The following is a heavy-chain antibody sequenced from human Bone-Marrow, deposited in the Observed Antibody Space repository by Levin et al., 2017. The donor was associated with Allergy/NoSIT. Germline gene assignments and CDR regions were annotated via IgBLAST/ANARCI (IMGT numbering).Heavy chain of an antibody. D-gene: IGHD1-1*01. Sequence: ASVKVSCKASGYIFDDYGINWVRQAPGQGLEWMGWINTISGNPMYAQGFTGRFVFSLDTSVNTAYLQITSLGAEDTAVYYCAREAKDHLNDALDVWGQGTLVTVSS. CDR2: INTISGNP. CDR3: AREAKDHLNDALDV. J-gene: IGHJ3*01. V-gene: IGHV7-4-1*02. CDR1: GYIFDDYG.